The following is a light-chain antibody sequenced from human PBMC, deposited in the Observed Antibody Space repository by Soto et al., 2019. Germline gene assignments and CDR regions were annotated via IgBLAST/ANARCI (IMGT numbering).Light chain of an antibody. CDR1: SSNIGAGYD. J-gene: IGLJ1*01. V-gene: IGLV1-40*01. Sequence: QAVVTQPPSVSGAPGQRVTISCTGSSSNIGAGYDVHWYQQLPGTAPKLLISGNSNRPSGVPDRFSGSKSGTSASLAITGLQAEDEADYYCQSYDSSLSVYVFGTGTKVTVL. CDR2: GNS. CDR3: QSYDSSLSVYV.